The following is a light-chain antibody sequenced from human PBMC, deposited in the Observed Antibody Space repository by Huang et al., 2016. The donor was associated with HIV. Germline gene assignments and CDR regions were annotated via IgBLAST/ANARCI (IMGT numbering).Light chain of an antibody. CDR3: QQYGSSRT. Sequence: DIVLTQSPGTLSLSPGERATLSCRASPSVSSSYLAWYQQKPGQAPRLLIYGTSSRATGIPDRFSGTGSGTDFTLTISRLESEDFAVYYCQQYGSSRTFGQGTKVEIK. J-gene: IGKJ1*01. CDR1: PSVSSSY. CDR2: GTS. V-gene: IGKV3-20*01.